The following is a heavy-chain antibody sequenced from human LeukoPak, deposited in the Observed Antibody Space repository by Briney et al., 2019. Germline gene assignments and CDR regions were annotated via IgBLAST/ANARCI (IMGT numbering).Heavy chain of an antibody. CDR3: ARESFFAFQI. J-gene: IGHJ3*02. CDR1: GFTFSSYW. V-gene: IGHV3-74*01. Sequence: PGGSLRLSCAASGFTFSSYWMQWVRQAPGKGLVWVSRINSDGSTTSYADSVKGRFTIFRDNAKNALYLQMNSLRAEDTAVYYCARESFFAFQIWGQGTRVTVSS. D-gene: IGHD3-3*01. CDR2: INSDGSTT.